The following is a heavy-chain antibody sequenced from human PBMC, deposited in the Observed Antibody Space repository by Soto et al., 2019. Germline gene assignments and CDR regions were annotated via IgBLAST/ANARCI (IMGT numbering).Heavy chain of an antibody. V-gene: IGHV1-69*13. D-gene: IGHD3-10*01. CDR1: GVTFGSET. Sequence: GASVKVSCKASGVTFGSETLGWVRQAPGQGLEWVGGIIPLFGTASYAQKFQGRVTITADESTSTVYMELSSLRSDDTAVYFCATELGENPASPFDAWGQGTLVTVSS. CDR2: IIPLFGTA. J-gene: IGHJ4*02. CDR3: ATELGENPASPFDA.